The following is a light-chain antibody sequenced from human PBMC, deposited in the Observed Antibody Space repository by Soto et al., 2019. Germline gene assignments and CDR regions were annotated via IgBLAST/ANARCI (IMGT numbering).Light chain of an antibody. J-gene: IGKJ5*01. CDR1: QSVNNN. V-gene: IGKV3-15*01. CDR3: QQYTNWPIT. Sequence: EVVMTQPPATLSVSPGERATLSCRASQSVNNNYLAWYQQKPGQAPRLLIYGISARASGVPARFSGSGSGTEFTLTIDSLQSEDFAVYYCQQYTNWPITFGQGTRLEIK. CDR2: GIS.